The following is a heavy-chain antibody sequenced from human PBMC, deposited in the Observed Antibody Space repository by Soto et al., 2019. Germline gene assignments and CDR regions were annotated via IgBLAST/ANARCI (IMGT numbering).Heavy chain of an antibody. V-gene: IGHV1-18*01. CDR3: ARDIELYCGGDCYSVAFDI. CDR2: ISAYNGNT. J-gene: IGHJ3*02. D-gene: IGHD2-21*02. CDR1: GYTFTSYG. Sequence: ASVKVSCKASGYTFTSYGISWVRQAPGQGLEWMGWISAYNGNTNYAQKLQGRVTMTTDTSTSTAYMEPRSLRSDDTAVYYCARDIELYCGGDCYSVAFDIRAKGKMVTGSS.